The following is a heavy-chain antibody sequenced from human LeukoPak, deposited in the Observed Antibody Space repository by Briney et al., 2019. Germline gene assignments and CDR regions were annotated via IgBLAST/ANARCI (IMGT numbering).Heavy chain of an antibody. J-gene: IGHJ4*02. Sequence: GGSLRLSCSASGFAFSTFPMHWVRQAPGKGLEYVSVIRSNGENTDYADSVKGRSTISRDNSKNTLYLHMSSLRPEDTAIYYCVKTRVGGGWYGYCLDYWGQGTLVTASS. D-gene: IGHD6-19*01. CDR2: IRSNGENT. CDR3: VKTRVGGGWYGYCLDY. V-gene: IGHV3-64D*09. CDR1: GFAFSTFP.